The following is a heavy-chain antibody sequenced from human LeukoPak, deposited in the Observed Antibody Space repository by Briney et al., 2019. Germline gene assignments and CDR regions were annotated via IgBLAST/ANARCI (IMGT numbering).Heavy chain of an antibody. D-gene: IGHD4-17*01. Sequence: GGSLRLSCAASGFSFSDYYMSWIRQAPGKGLEWVSYISSSSSYTNYADSVKGRFTISRDNAKNSLYLQMNSLRVEDTAVYYCAREAWGTVTDYWGLGTLVTVSS. CDR1: GFSFSDYY. CDR2: ISSSSSYT. V-gene: IGHV3-11*06. CDR3: AREAWGTVTDY. J-gene: IGHJ4*02.